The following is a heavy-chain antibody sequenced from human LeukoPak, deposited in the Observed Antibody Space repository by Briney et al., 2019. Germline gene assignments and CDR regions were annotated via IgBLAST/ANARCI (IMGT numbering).Heavy chain of an antibody. CDR3: TTPVTGRYHYFDY. V-gene: IGHV3-15*01. D-gene: IGHD3-9*01. Sequence: GGSLRLSCAASGFTFSNAWMSWVRQAPGKGLEWVGRIKSKTDGGTTDYAAPVKGRFTISRDDSKNTLYLQMNSLKTEDTAVYYCTTPVTGRYHYFDYWGQGTLVTVSS. CDR2: IKSKTDGGTT. J-gene: IGHJ4*02. CDR1: GFTFSNAW.